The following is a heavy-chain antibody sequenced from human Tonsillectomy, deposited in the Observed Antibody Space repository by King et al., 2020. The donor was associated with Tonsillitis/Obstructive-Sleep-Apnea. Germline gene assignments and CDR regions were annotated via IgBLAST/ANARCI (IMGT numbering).Heavy chain of an antibody. Sequence: VQLVESGGGVVQPGRSLRLSCAASGFTFSTYTLHWVRQAPGKGLEWVAVISYDGKIKYYADSVKGRFTISRDNSKNTLSLQMNTLRGEDTAVYYCARGNYYDEEPTDAFDVWGQGTLVTVS. D-gene: IGHD3-22*01. CDR3: ARGNYYDEEPTDAFDV. V-gene: IGHV3-30*04. CDR1: GFTFSTYT. CDR2: ISYDGKIK. J-gene: IGHJ3*01.